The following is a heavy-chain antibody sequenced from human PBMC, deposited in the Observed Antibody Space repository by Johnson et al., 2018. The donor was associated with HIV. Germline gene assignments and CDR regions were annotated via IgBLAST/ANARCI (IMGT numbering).Heavy chain of an antibody. CDR1: GFTFSRYW. CDR2: IYSGGST. D-gene: IGHD2-21*02. J-gene: IGHJ3*02. CDR3: AKDKAVVTALYDAFDI. Sequence: VQLVESGGGLVQPGGSLRLSCAASGFTFSRYWMSWVRQAPGKGLEWVSVIYSGGSTYYADSVKGRFTISRDNSKNTLYLQMNSLRAEDTAVYYCAKDKAVVTALYDAFDIWGQGTMVTVSS. V-gene: IGHV3-66*02.